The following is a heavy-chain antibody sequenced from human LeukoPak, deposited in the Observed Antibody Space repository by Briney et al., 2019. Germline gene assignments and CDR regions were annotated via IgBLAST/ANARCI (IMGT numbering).Heavy chain of an antibody. D-gene: IGHD4-23*01. J-gene: IGHJ3*02. V-gene: IGHV4-59*01. Sequence: PSETLSLTCTVSGGSISSYYWSWIRQPPGEGLERIGYIYNSGSTNYNHSLKSRVTISEDMSNNQFSLKLSSVTAADTAVYYCARALRLWGGNSGIAFDIWGQGTMVTVSS. CDR2: IYNSGST. CDR1: GGSISSYY. CDR3: ARALRLWGGNSGIAFDI.